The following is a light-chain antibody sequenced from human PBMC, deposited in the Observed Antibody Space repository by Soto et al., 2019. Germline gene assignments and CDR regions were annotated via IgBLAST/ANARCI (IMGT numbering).Light chain of an antibody. J-gene: IGLJ1*01. V-gene: IGLV1-44*01. Sequence: QSVLTQPPSVSGTPRQKFTISCSGSSSNVGSNTVNWYQQLPGTAPKLLIYSNDQRPSRVPDRVSGSKSGTSASLAISGLQSEDEADYYCAAWDDSLNVYVFGTGTQLTVL. CDR2: SND. CDR3: AAWDDSLNVYV. CDR1: SSNVGSNT.